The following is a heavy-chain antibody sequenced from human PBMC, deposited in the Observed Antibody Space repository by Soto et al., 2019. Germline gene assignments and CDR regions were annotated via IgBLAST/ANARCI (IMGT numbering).Heavy chain of an antibody. Sequence: SETLSLTCTVSGGSISSYYWSWIRQPPGKGLEWIGYIYYSGSTNYNPSLKSRVTISVDTSKNQFSLKLSSVTAADTAVYYCARASGTVTTFYYWGQGTLVTVSS. J-gene: IGHJ4*02. V-gene: IGHV4-59*01. CDR2: IYYSGST. CDR3: ARASGTVTTFYY. D-gene: IGHD4-17*01. CDR1: GGSISSYY.